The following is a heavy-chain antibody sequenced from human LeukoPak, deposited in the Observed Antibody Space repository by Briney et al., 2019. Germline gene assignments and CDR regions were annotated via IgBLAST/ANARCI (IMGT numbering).Heavy chain of an antibody. CDR2: ISSNGGST. CDR1: GFTFSSYA. D-gene: IGHD5-12*01. V-gene: IGHV3-64D*06. CDR3: VKAQDGYDLSYGMDV. Sequence: GGSLRLSCSASGFTFSSYAMHWVRQAPGKGLEYVSSISSNGGSTYYADSVKGRFTISRDNSKNTLYLQMSSLRAEDTAVYYCVKAQDGYDLSYGMDVRGKGTTVTVSS. J-gene: IGHJ6*04.